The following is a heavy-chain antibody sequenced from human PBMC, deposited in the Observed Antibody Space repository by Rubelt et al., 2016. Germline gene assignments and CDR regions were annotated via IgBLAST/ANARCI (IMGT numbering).Heavy chain of an antibody. V-gene: IGHV4-34*02. D-gene: IGHD2/OR15-2a*01. CDR2: ITHSGTT. J-gene: IGHJ4*02. Sequence: QVQLRQWGAGLLKPSETLSLTCDVYGGSLTDFYWNWIRQTPAKGLEWIGDITHSGTTNYNPSLKSRVTISVDTSTKQFSLKLTSWTAADTAVYYCARGGLRVGRAQHFWSQGTLVTVSS. CDR3: ARGGLRVGRAQHF. CDR1: GGSLTDFY.